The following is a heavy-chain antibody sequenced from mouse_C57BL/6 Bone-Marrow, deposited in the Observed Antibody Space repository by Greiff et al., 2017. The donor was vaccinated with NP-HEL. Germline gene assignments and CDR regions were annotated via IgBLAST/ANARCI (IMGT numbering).Heavy chain of an antibody. CDR2: ITHSGET. D-gene: IGHD4-1*02. J-gene: IGHJ3*01. V-gene: IGHV12-3*01. Sequence: QLHESGPGLVKPSQSLFLTCSITGFPITSGYYWIWIRQSPGKPLEWMGYITHSGETFYNPSLPSPISITRETSKNQFFLQLNSVTTEDTAMYYCAGASTGTGFAYWGQGTLVTVSA. CDR1: GFPITSGYY. CDR3: AGASTGTGFAY.